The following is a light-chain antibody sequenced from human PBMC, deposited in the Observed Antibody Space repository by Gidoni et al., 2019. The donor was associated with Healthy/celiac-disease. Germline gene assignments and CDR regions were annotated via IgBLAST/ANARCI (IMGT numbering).Light chain of an antibody. V-gene: IGKV1-39*01. J-gene: IGKJ5*01. CDR3: QQSYSTPSIT. Sequence: DIQMTQSPSSLSASVGDRVTITCRASQSISSYLNWYQQKPGKAPKLLIYAASSLQSGVQSRFSGSGSGTDFTLTISSLQPEDFATYYCQQSYSTPSITFGQGTRLEI. CDR1: QSISSY. CDR2: AAS.